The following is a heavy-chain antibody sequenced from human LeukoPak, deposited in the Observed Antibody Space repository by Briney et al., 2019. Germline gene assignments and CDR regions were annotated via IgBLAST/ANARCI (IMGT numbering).Heavy chain of an antibody. V-gene: IGHV3-53*01. J-gene: IGHJ4*02. Sequence: GGSLRLSCAASGFIVSSNYMSWVRQAPGKGLEWVSVLYSANNTYYSDSVKGRFTISRDNSKNTLYLQMNSLRAEDTAVYYCAREIPGGAVTLDYWGQGTLVTVSS. CDR2: LYSANNT. CDR3: AREIPGGAVTLDY. CDR1: GFIVSSNY. D-gene: IGHD3-3*01.